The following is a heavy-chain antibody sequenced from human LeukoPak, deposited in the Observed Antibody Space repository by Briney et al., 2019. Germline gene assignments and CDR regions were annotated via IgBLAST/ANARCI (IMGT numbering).Heavy chain of an antibody. CDR3: AALAYYDSSGLPP. CDR2: ISSSGSTI. J-gene: IGHJ5*02. Sequence: GGSLRLSCAASGFTFSSYEMNWVRQAPGKGLEWVSYISSSGSTIYYADSVKGRFTISRDNDKNSLYLQMNSLRDEGTAVYYCAALAYYDSSGLPPWGQGTLVTVSS. D-gene: IGHD3-22*01. V-gene: IGHV3-48*03. CDR1: GFTFSSYE.